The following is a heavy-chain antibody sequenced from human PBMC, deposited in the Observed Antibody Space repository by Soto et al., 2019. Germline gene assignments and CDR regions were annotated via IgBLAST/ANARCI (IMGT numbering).Heavy chain of an antibody. J-gene: IGHJ6*03. CDR1: GFTVSSNY. V-gene: IGHV3-53*04. D-gene: IGHD3-10*01. CDR3: ARVSYDGDGSGSTIYYYYYYMDV. Sequence: GGSLRLSCAASGFTVSSNYMSWVRQAPGKGLEWVSVIYSGGSTYYADSVKGRFTISRHNSKNTLYLQMNSLRAEDTAVYYCARVSYDGDGSGSTIYYYYYYMDVWGKGTTVTVSS. CDR2: IYSGGST.